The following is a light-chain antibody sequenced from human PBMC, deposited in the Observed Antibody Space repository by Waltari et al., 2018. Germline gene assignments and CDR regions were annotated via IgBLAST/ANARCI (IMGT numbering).Light chain of an antibody. V-gene: IGKV1-39*01. CDR3: QQSFSVPWT. J-gene: IGKJ1*01. Sequence: DIQMTESPSSLSASVGDRVTITCRASQSSGSYLNWYQQKPGKVPKLLIFAASSLQSGVPSRFSGSGSGTDFTLTIRSLTSEDFASYYCQQSFSVPWTFGQGTKVEIK. CDR1: QSSGSY. CDR2: AAS.